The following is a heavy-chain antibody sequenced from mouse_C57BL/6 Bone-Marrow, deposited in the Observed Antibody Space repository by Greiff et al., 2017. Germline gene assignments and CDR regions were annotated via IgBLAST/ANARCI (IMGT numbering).Heavy chain of an antibody. CDR2: IHPNSGST. J-gene: IGHJ1*03. CDR1: GYTFTSYW. Sequence: VKLMESGAELVKPGASVKLSCKASGYTFTSYWMHWVKQRPGQGLEWIGMIHPNSGSTNYNEKFKSKATLTVDKSSSTAYMQLSSLTSEDSAVYYCARLLRYWYFDVWGTGTTVTVSS. CDR3: ARLLRYWYFDV. D-gene: IGHD1-1*01. V-gene: IGHV1-64*01.